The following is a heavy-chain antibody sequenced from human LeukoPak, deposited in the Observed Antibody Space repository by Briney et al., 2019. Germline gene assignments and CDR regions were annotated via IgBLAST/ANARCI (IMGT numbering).Heavy chain of an antibody. CDR1: GCSISSSNW. V-gene: IGHV4-4*02. CDR3: TRETGGQSQGSPFGFDP. D-gene: IGHD3-16*01. CDR2: IYHSGST. Sequence: PSGTLSLTCAVSGCSISSSNWWNWVRQPPGKGLEWIGEIYHSGSTEYNPSLKSRVTMSVDTSKNQFSLKLNSVAAADTAVYFCTRETGGQSQGSPFGFDPWGQGTVVTVSS. J-gene: IGHJ5*02.